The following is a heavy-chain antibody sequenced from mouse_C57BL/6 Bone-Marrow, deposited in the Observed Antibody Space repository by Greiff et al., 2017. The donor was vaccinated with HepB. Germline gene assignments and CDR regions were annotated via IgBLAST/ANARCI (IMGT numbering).Heavy chain of an antibody. CDR2: IDPSDSYT. V-gene: IGHV1-50*01. CDR1: GYTFTSYW. Sequence: QVQLQQPGAELVKPGASVKLSCKASGYTFTSYWMQWVKQRPGQGLEWIGEIDPSDSYTNYNQKFKGKATLTVDTSSSTAYMQLSSLTSEDSAVYYCASWDFDYGGQGTALTVSS. D-gene: IGHD4-1*01. CDR3: ASWDFDY. J-gene: IGHJ2*01.